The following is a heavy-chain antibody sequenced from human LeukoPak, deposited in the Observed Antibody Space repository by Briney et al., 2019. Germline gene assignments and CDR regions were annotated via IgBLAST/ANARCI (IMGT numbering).Heavy chain of an antibody. J-gene: IGHJ3*02. V-gene: IGHV1-18*01. D-gene: IGHD4-17*01. Sequence: GASVKVSCKASGYTFTSYGISWVRQAPGQGLEWMGWVSAYNGNTNYAQKLQGRVTMTTDTSTSTAYMELRSPRSDDTAVYYCARDYYGDFEAEDAFDIWGQGTIVTVSS. CDR3: ARDYYGDFEAEDAFDI. CDR2: VSAYNGNT. CDR1: GYTFTSYG.